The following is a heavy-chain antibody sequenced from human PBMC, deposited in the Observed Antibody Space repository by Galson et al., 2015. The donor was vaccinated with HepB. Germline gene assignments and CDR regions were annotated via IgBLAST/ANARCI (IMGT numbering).Heavy chain of an antibody. CDR1: GFTFSNAW. Sequence: SLRLSCAASGFTFSNAWMNWVRQAPGKGLEWVGRIKSKTDGGTTDYAAPVKGRFTISRDDSKNTLYLQMNSLKTEDTAVYYCTEYCSSTSCYTGGDYWGQGTLVTVSS. CDR2: IKSKTDGGTT. D-gene: IGHD2-2*02. V-gene: IGHV3-15*07. J-gene: IGHJ4*02. CDR3: TEYCSSTSCYTGGDY.